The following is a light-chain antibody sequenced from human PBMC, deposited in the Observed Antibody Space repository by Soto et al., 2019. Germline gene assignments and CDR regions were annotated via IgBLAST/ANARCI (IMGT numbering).Light chain of an antibody. CDR3: QNYENYRWT. V-gene: IGKV1-5*01. J-gene: IGKJ1*01. Sequence: DIQMTQFPSTLSASLGDRVTITGRASQNTRDWVAWYQQTNGQAPKLLIYDVSKLFTGVPSRFSGSGSGSDFTLTITGLQPDDFATYFCQNYENYRWTFGQGTKVDI. CDR1: QNTRDW. CDR2: DVS.